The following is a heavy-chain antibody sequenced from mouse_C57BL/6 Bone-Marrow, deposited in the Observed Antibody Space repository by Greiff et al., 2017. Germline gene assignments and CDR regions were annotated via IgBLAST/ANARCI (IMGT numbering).Heavy chain of an antibody. J-gene: IGHJ1*03. CDR1: GFTFSSYG. V-gene: IGHV5-6*01. D-gene: IGHD2-3*01. CDR3: AKGGDGYFHWYFDV. CDR2: ISSGGSYT. Sequence: DVQLQESGGDLVKPGGSLKLSCAASGFTFSSYGMSWVRQTPDKRLEWVATISSGGSYTYYPDSVKGRFTISRDNAKNTLYLQMSSLKSEDTAMYYCAKGGDGYFHWYFDVWGTGTTVTVSS.